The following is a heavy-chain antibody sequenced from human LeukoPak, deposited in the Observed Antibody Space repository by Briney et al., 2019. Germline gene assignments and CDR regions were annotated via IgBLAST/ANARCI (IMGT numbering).Heavy chain of an antibody. V-gene: IGHV3-9*01. CDR1: GFKFDDYA. J-gene: IGHJ6*04. CDR3: AKVTSRNYFASGAQNNHHNMDV. D-gene: IGHD3-10*01. Sequence: GRSLRLSCAASGFKFDDYAMHWVRQVPGKGLQWVSGINWNGVSKGYAESVRGRFTISRDNARNALFLQMESLRSEDTALYYCAKVTSRNYFASGAQNNHHNMDVWGKGTMVTVSS. CDR2: INWNGVSK.